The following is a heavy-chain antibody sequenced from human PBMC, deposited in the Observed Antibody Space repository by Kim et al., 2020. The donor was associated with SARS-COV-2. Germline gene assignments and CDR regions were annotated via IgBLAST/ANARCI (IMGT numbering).Heavy chain of an antibody. V-gene: IGHV1-3*01. Sequence: SQKFQGRVTITRDTSASTAYMELSSLRSEDTAVYYCARGEIAAAGTFGGYWGQGTLVTVSS. J-gene: IGHJ4*02. D-gene: IGHD6-13*01. CDR3: ARGEIAAAGTFGGY.